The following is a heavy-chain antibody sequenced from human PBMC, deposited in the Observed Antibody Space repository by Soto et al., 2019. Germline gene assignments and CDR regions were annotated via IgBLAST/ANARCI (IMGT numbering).Heavy chain of an antibody. CDR3: ARVQASYDFWSGYALQHFDY. D-gene: IGHD3-3*01. V-gene: IGHV3-7*03. CDR2: IKQDGSEK. J-gene: IGHJ4*02. CDR1: GFTFSSYW. Sequence: LSCAASGFTFSSYWMSWVRQAPGKGLEWVANIKQDGSEKYYVDSVKGRFTISRDNAKNSLYLQMNSLRAEDTAVYYCARVQASYDFWSGYALQHFDYWGQGTLVTVSS.